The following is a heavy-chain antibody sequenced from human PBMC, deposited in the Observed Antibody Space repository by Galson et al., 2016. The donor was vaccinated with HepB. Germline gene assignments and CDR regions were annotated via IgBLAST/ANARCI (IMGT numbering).Heavy chain of an antibody. V-gene: IGHV3-23*01. CDR1: GFTFSDYA. Sequence: SLRLSCAASGFTFSDYAMNWVRQAPGKGLEWISVISGGGGTKYYADSVKGRFTISKDSSKNLLYLQMNSLRAEDTAVYYCAEVTRTLTDNSGLDVWGQGALVTVSS. CDR2: ISGGGGTK. J-gene: IGHJ6*02. D-gene: IGHD1-1*01. CDR3: AEVTRTLTDNSGLDV.